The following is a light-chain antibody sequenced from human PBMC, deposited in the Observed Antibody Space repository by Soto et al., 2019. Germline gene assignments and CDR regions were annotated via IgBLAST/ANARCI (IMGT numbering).Light chain of an antibody. J-gene: IGKJ5*01. CDR3: QQNYNTLPIT. Sequence: EIVMTQSPATLSVSPGERATLSCRASQSVSSNLAWYQQKPGQAPRLLIYGASTRATGIPARFSGSGSGTDFTLTISSLHLEDFATYYCQQNYNTLPITFGQGTRLEIK. CDR1: QSVSSN. CDR2: GAS. V-gene: IGKV3-15*01.